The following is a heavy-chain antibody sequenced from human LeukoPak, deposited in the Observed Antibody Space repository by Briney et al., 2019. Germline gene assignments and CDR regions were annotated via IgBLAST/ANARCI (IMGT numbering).Heavy chain of an antibody. CDR2: IYYSGST. CDR1: GGSISSYY. J-gene: IGHJ4*02. D-gene: IGHD3-10*01. V-gene: IGHV4-59*01. CDR3: ASSRGRCFDY. Sequence: SETLSPTCTVSGGSISSYYWSWIRQPPGKGLEWIGYIYYSGSTNYNPSLKSRVTISVDTSKNQFSLKLSSVTAADTAVYYCASSRGRCFDYWGQGTLVTVSS.